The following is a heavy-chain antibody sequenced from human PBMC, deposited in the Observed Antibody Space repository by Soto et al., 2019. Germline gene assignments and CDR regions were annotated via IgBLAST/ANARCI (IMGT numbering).Heavy chain of an antibody. V-gene: IGHV5-51*01. CDR3: ARPATVVEGPDCYYYGMDV. CDR1: GYSFTSYW. Sequence: GESLKISCKGSGYSFTSYWIGWVRQMPGKGLEWMGIIYPGDSDTRYSPSFQGQVTISADKSISTAYLQWSSLKASDTAIYYCARPATVVEGPDCYYYGMDVWGQGTTVTVSS. CDR2: IYPGDSDT. D-gene: IGHD3-22*01. J-gene: IGHJ6*02.